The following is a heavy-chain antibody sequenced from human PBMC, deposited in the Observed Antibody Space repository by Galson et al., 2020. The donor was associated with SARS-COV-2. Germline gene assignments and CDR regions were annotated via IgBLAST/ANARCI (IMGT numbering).Heavy chain of an antibody. J-gene: IGHJ4*02. CDR1: GGSISSSSYY. CDR3: ARLAGYCSGGSCTGAFED. Sequence: SETLSLTCTVSGGSISSSSYYWGWIRQPPGQGLEWIGRIYYSGSTYYNPSLKSRVTISVDTSKNQFSLKLSSVTAADTAVYYCARLAGYCSGGSCTGAFEDWGQGTLVTVSS. D-gene: IGHD2-15*01. CDR2: IYYSGST. V-gene: IGHV4-39*01.